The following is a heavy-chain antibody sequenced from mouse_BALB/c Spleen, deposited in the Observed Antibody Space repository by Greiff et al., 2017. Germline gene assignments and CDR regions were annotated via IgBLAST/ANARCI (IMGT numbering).Heavy chain of an antibody. V-gene: IGHV3-6*02. Sequence: DVKLVESGPGLVKPSQSLSLTCSVTGYSITSGYYWNWIRQFPGNKLEWMGYISYDGSNNYNPSLKNRISITRDTSKNQFFLKLNSVTTEDTATYYCARETVGYAMDYWGQGTSVTVSS. CDR2: ISYDGSN. D-gene: IGHD1-1*01. J-gene: IGHJ4*01. CDR1: GYSITSGYY. CDR3: ARETVGYAMDY.